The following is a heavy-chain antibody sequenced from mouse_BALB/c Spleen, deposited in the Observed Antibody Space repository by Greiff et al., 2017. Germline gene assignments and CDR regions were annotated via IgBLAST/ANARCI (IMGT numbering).Heavy chain of an antibody. CDR1: GYTFSSYW. CDR2: ILPGSGST. J-gene: IGHJ3*01. Sequence: VKLMESGAELMKPGASVKISCKATGYTFSSYWIEWVKQRPGHGLEWIGEILPGSGSTNYNEKFKGKATFTADTSSNTAYMQLSSLTSEDSAVYYCARSVWYDPAWFAYWGQGTLVTVSA. V-gene: IGHV1-9*01. D-gene: IGHD2-14*01. CDR3: ARSVWYDPAWFAY.